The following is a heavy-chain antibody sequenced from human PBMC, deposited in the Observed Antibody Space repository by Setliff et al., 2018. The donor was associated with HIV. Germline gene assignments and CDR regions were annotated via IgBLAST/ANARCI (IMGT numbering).Heavy chain of an antibody. D-gene: IGHD3-22*01. CDR2: IEHDGSKK. Sequence: GGSLRLSCAVSGFTFSTYGMHWVRQAPGKGLEWVTFIEHDGSKKFYADSVKGRFTISRDNSKNTLYLQMNSLRAEDTAIYYCAKSDYYDSSGYYLPGAFDIWGQGTMVTVSS. J-gene: IGHJ3*02. V-gene: IGHV3-30*02. CDR1: GFTFSTYG. CDR3: AKSDYYDSSGYYLPGAFDI.